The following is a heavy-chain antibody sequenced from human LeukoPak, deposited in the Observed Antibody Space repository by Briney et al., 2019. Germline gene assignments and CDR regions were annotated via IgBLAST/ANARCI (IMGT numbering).Heavy chain of an antibody. V-gene: IGHV3-74*01. J-gene: IGHJ4*02. Sequence: GGSLRLSCAASGFTFSNYWMHWVRHAPGKGLVWVSRINSDGSTTTYADSVKGRFTISRDNARNTLYLQMNSLRAEDTAVYYCARALTWGLHYFDYWGQGTLVTVSS. D-gene: IGHD3-16*01. CDR2: INSDGSTT. CDR1: GFTFSNYW. CDR3: ARALTWGLHYFDY.